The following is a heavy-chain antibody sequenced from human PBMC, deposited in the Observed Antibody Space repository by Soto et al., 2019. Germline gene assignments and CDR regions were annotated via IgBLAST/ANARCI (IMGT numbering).Heavy chain of an antibody. V-gene: IGHV1-8*01. D-gene: IGHD4-4*01. Sequence: EASVKVSCKASRYTFISYDINWVRQATGQGLEWMGWMNPKSANTGYAQNFQGRVTMTRNTSISTAYMELNSLRSEDTAVYYCARSPSWETTVTPYYFDYWGQGTLVTVSS. CDR3: ARSPSWETTVTPYYFDY. CDR1: RYTFISYD. J-gene: IGHJ4*02. CDR2: MNPKSANT.